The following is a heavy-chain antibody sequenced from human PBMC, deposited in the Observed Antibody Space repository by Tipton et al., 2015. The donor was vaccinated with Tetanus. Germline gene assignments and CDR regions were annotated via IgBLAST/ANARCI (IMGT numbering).Heavy chain of an antibody. D-gene: IGHD2-2*01. CDR3: ARLTCSSPSCYYFYYYYVDV. Sequence: TLSLTCSVSGDSIRSEDYYWGWIRQSPGKGLEWLGYIYYSGSTYNNPPLKGRVSISLDASKNQFSLSLNSVTAADSATYYCARLTCSSPSCYYFYYYYVDVWGTGTAVAASS. V-gene: IGHV4-30-4*01. CDR1: GDSIRSEDYY. CDR2: IYYSGST. J-gene: IGHJ6*03.